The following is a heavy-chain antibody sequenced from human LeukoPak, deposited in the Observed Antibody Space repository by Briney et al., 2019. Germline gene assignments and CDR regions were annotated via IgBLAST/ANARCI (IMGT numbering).Heavy chain of an antibody. D-gene: IGHD6-19*01. CDR1: GFTVSSNY. CDR3: AIERQFSSGWYYFDY. J-gene: IGHJ4*02. CDR2: IDSGGKT. Sequence: GGSLRLSCAASGFTVSSNYMSWVRQAPGKGLEWVSVIDSGGKTYYADSVKGRFTISRDNSKTTVILQMNSLRAEDTAVYYCAIERQFSSGWYYFDYWGQGILVTVSS. V-gene: IGHV3-53*01.